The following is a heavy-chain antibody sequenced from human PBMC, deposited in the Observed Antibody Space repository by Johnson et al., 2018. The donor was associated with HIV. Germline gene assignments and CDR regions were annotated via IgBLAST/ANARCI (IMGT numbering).Heavy chain of an antibody. Sequence: QVLLVESGGGVVQPGRSLRLSCAASGFTFSSYAMHWVRQAPGNGLEWVAVISYDGSNKYYADSVKGRFTISRDNSKNTLYLQMDSLRPEDTAVYYWAKIWGVIAATGDAFDIWGQGTMVTVSS. CDR3: AKIWGVIAATGDAFDI. J-gene: IGHJ3*02. V-gene: IGHV3-30*04. CDR2: ISYDGSNK. D-gene: IGHD3-10*01. CDR1: GFTFSSYA.